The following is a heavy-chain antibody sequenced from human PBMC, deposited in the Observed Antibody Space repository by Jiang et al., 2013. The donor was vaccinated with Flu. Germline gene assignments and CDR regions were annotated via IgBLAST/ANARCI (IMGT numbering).Heavy chain of an antibody. V-gene: IGHV4-59*08. CDR2: VSDSGNT. CDR1: GGSISSYY. D-gene: IGHD4-17*01. CDR3: ARRGDYGDYDY. Sequence: PGLVKPSETLSLTCTVSGGSISSYYWSWIRQPPGKTLEWIGLVSDSGNTKYNPSVESRVTISVDTAKNQFSLKLSSVTAADTAVYYCARRGDYGDYDYWGQGSLVTVSS. J-gene: IGHJ4*02.